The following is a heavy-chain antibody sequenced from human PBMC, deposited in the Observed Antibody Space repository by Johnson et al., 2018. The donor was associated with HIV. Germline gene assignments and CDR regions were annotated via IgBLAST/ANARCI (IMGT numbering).Heavy chain of an antibody. Sequence: EVQLVESGGGLVQPGGSLGLSCAASGFTFSSHWMSWVRQAPGKGLEWVANINQDGTEKYYVDFVKGRFTISRDNAKNFLFLQVNSLRDDDTAVDYCARDVVADGSYPPDAFDLWGQGTMVTVSS. V-gene: IGHV3-7*05. CDR1: GFTFSSHW. J-gene: IGHJ3*01. CDR2: INQDGTEK. CDR3: ARDVVADGSYPPDAFDL. D-gene: IGHD1-26*01.